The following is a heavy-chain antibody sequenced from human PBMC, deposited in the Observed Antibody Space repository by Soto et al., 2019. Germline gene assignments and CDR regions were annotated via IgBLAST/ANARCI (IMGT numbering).Heavy chain of an antibody. D-gene: IGHD3-10*01. J-gene: IGHJ5*02. CDR2: IYYSGST. Sequence: QVQLQESGPGLVKPSQTLSLTCTVSGGSISSGDYYWSWIRQPQGKGLEWIRYIYYSGSTYYNPSLKSRVTISVDTSKNQFSLKLSSVTAADTAVYYCARADFPYYYGSGSYNWFDPWGQGTLVTVSS. CDR3: ARADFPYYYGSGSYNWFDP. V-gene: IGHV4-30-4*01. CDR1: GGSISSGDYY.